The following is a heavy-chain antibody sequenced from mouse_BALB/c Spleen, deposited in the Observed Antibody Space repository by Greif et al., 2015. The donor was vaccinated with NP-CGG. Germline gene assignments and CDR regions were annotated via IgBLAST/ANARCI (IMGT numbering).Heavy chain of an antibody. CDR3: ARRTGTGNYFDY. D-gene: IGHD4-1*01. J-gene: IGHJ2*01. Sequence: QVQLQQSGDELAKPGASVKMSCKASGYTFTSYWMHWVKQRPGQGLEWIGYINPSTGYTEYNQKFKDKATLTADKSSSTAYMQLSSLTSEDSAVYYCARRTGTGNYFDYWGQGTTLTVSS. V-gene: IGHV1-7*01. CDR1: GYTFTSYW. CDR2: INPSTGYT.